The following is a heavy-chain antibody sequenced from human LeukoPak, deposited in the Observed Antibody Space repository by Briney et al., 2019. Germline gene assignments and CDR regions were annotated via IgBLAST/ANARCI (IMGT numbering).Heavy chain of an antibody. J-gene: IGHJ4*02. Sequence: HSGGSLRLSCAASGFTFSTYAMSWVRQAPGKGLEWVSIIRGSGGNTYYADSVKGRFTISRDNSKNTLYLQMNSLIAEDTAIYYCAKDLYGDYGGIDYWGQGTLVTVSS. CDR3: AKDLYGDYGGIDY. CDR2: IRGSGGNT. CDR1: GFTFSTYA. V-gene: IGHV3-23*01. D-gene: IGHD4-17*01.